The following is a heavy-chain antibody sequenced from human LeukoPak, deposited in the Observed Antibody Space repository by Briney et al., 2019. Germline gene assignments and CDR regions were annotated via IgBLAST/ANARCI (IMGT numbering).Heavy chain of an antibody. D-gene: IGHD3-3*01. Sequence: GASVKVSCKASGGTFISYAISWVRQAPGQGLEWMGRIIPILGIANYAQKFQGRVTITADKSTSTAYMELSSLRSEDTAVYYCAREITIFGVTQGYWGQGTLVTVSP. CDR3: AREITIFGVTQGY. CDR2: IIPILGIA. V-gene: IGHV1-69*04. J-gene: IGHJ4*02. CDR1: GGTFISYA.